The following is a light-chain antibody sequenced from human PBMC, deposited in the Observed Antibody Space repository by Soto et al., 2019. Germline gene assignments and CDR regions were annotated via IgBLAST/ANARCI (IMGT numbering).Light chain of an antibody. CDR1: SSDVGAYDY. CDR2: DVN. J-gene: IGLJ3*02. V-gene: IGLV2-11*01. CDR3: CSYAGKSSYTWV. Sequence: QSALTQPRSVSGSPGRSVTISCTGTSSDVGAYDYVSWYQQHPGKAPKLLIYDVNKRPSGVPDRFSGSKSGSSASLTVSGVQPEDEADYYCCSYAGKSSYTWVFGGGTKVTVL.